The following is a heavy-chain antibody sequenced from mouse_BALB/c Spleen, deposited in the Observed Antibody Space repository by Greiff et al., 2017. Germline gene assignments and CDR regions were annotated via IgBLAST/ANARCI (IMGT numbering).Heavy chain of an antibody. CDR2: IYPGDGDT. CDR3: ARRYFDV. J-gene: IGHJ1*01. Sequence: VQLQQSGAELARPGASVKLSCKASGYTFTSYWMQWVHQRPGQGLEWIGAIYPGDGDTRYTQKFKGKATLTADKTSSTAYMQLSSLASEDSAVYYCARRYFDVWGAGTTVTVSS. V-gene: IGHV1-87*01. CDR1: GYTFTSYW.